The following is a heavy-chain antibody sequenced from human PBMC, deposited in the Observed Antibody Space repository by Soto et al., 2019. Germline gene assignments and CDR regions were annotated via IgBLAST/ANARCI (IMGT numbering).Heavy chain of an antibody. CDR3: ARVPDR. CDR2: IFYSGTA. D-gene: IGHD2-2*01. J-gene: IGHJ5*02. V-gene: IGHV4-30-4*01. CDR1: GASITRGHYY. Sequence: SETLSLTCSVSGASITRGHYYWSWIRQPPGKGMEWIGYIFYSGTAYYNPSLRSLVTISVDTSKNQFSLKLSSVTAADTAVYYCARVPDRWGQGTLVTVSS.